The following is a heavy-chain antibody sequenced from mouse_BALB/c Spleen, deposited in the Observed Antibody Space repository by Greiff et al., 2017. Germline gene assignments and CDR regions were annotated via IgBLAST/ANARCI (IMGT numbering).Heavy chain of an antibody. V-gene: IGHV5-9-4*01. Sequence: EVQGVESGGGLVKPGGSLKLSCAASGFTFSSYAMSWVRQSPEKRLEWVAEISSGGSYTYYPDTVTGRFTISRDNAKNTLYLEMSSLRSEDTAMYYGARDKDQRGLFAYWGQGTLVTVSA. CDR3: ARDKDQRGLFAY. CDR1: GFTFSSYA. D-gene: IGHD3-3*01. J-gene: IGHJ3*01. CDR2: ISSGGSYT.